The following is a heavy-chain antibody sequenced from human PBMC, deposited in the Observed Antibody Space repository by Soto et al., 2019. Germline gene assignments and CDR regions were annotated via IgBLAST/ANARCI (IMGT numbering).Heavy chain of an antibody. J-gene: IGHJ4*02. Sequence: SETLSLTCTVYGGSISSGGYYWSWIRQHPGKGLEWIGYIYYSGSTYYNPSLKSRVTISVDTSKNKFSLKLSSVTAADTAVYYCARERYSYGYDYWGQGTLVTVSS. CDR3: ARERYSYGYDY. CDR2: IYYSGST. CDR1: GGSISSGGYY. V-gene: IGHV4-31*03. D-gene: IGHD5-18*01.